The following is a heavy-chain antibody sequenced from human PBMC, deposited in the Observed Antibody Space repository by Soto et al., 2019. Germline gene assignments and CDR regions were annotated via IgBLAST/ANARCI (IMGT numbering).Heavy chain of an antibody. Sequence: QVQLVESGGGLVKPGGSLRLSCAASGFTFSDYYMSWIRQAPGKGLEWVSYISSSGSTIYYADSVKGRFTISRDNAKNSLYLQMNSLRAEDTAVYYCARERSPSYYGSGSYYRTYYYGMDVWGQGTTVTVSS. D-gene: IGHD3-10*01. CDR1: GFTFSDYY. J-gene: IGHJ6*02. CDR3: ARERSPSYYGSGSYYRTYYYGMDV. V-gene: IGHV3-11*01. CDR2: ISSSGSTI.